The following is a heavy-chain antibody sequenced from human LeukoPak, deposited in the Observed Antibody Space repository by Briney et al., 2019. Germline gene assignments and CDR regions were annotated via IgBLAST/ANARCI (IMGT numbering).Heavy chain of an antibody. CDR1: GGSISSGGYS. CDR3: ARARSGYYYGSGSYFNWFDP. J-gene: IGHJ5*02. V-gene: IGHV4-30-2*01. D-gene: IGHD3-10*01. Sequence: SETLSLTCTVSGGSISSGGYSWSWIRQPPGKGLEWIGYIYHSGSTYYNPSLKSRVTISVDRSKNQFSLKLSSVTAADTAVYYCARARSGYYYGSGSYFNWFDPWGQGTLVTVSS. CDR2: IYHSGST.